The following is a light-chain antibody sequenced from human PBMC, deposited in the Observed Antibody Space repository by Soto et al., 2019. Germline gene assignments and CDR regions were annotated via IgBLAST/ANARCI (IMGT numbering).Light chain of an antibody. CDR3: HQYNSYWT. CDR2: KPS. Sequence: DMQMTQSPSTLSTSVGDTGTITCRASQSISSWLSWYQQKPGKSPKLLVYKPSSLESGVPSRFSGSGSGPEFPLPISSLQPDDFATYYCHQYNSYWTFGQGTKVDI. CDR1: QSISSW. V-gene: IGKV1-5*03. J-gene: IGKJ1*01.